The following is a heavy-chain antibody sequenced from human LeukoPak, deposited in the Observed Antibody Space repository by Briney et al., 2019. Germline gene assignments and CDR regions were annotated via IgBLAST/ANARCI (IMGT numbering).Heavy chain of an antibody. CDR2: ISGSAGNT. D-gene: IGHD5-12*01. CDR1: GFTFSSYG. J-gene: IGHJ4*02. Sequence: GGSLRLSCAASGFTFSSYGMTWVRQAPGKGLEWVSAISGSAGNTYYADSVKGRFTISRDNSKNTLYLQMNSLRAEDTAVYYCARGRSGYAFDYWGQGTLATVSS. V-gene: IGHV3-23*01. CDR3: ARGRSGYAFDY.